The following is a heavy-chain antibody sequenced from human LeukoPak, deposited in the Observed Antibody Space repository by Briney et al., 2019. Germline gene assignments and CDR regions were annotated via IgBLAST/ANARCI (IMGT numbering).Heavy chain of an antibody. V-gene: IGHV1-2*02. Sequence: EASVKVSCKASGYTFTGYYMHWVRQAPGQGLEWMGWINPNSGGTNYAQKFQGRVTMTRDTSISTAYMELSRLRSDDTAVYYCARDYYGSGSYYNYWGQGTLVTVSS. CDR1: GYTFTGYY. J-gene: IGHJ4*02. CDR3: ARDYYGSGSYYNY. CDR2: INPNSGGT. D-gene: IGHD3-10*01.